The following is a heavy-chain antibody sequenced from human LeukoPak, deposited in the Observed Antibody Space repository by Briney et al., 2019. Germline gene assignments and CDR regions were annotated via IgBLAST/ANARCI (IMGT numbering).Heavy chain of an antibody. J-gene: IGHJ3*02. CDR3: AAPPYSGSYNDAFDI. V-gene: IGHV1-18*01. CDR2: ISAYNGNT. CDR1: GYTFTSYG. D-gene: IGHD1-26*01. Sequence: ASVKVSCKASGYTFTSYGISWVRQAPGQGLEWMGWISAYNGNTNYAQKLQGRVTMTTDTSTSTAYMELRSLRSDDTAVYYCAAPPYSGSYNDAFDIWGQGTMVTVSS.